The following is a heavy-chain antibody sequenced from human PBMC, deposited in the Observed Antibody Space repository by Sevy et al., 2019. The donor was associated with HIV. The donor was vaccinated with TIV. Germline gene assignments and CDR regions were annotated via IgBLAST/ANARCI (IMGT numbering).Heavy chain of an antibody. CDR2: ITHSGST. V-gene: IGHV4-34*01. D-gene: IGHD3-16*02. CDR1: GGSFSGYY. CDR3: ARKPPNYDYVWGSYRLKGYFDY. J-gene: IGHJ4*02. Sequence: SETLSLTCAVYGGSFSGYYWSWIRQPPGKGLEWIGEITHSGSTNYNPSLKSRVTISVDTSKNQFSLKLSSVTAADTAVYYCARKPPNYDYVWGSYRLKGYFDYWGQGTLVTVSS.